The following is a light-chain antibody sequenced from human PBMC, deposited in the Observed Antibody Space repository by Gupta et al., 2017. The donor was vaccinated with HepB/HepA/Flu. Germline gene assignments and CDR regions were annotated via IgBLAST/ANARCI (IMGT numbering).Light chain of an antibody. Sequence: EIVLTQSPATLSLSPGERATLSCRDSQSVSSYLAWYQQKPGQAPRLLIDDASSRAQGILATCSGSGVGTDTXLTIISXELEDFEVYYCQQLKYGHQSNTFGXGTQLQIK. CDR2: DAS. CDR3: QQLKYGHQSNT. CDR1: QSVSSY. V-gene: IGKV3-11*01. J-gene: IGKJ5*01.